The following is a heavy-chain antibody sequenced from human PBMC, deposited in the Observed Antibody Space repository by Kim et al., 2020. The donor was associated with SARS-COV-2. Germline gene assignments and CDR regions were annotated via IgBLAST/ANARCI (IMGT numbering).Heavy chain of an antibody. J-gene: IGHJ4*02. V-gene: IGHV4-39*01. CDR3: VRPFSGYFAH. D-gene: IGHD6-19*01. Sequence: ESTYYHPSLKSRATISVGPSKSQFSLKLNSVTAADTGVYYCVRPFSGYFAHWGQGILVTVSS. CDR2: EST.